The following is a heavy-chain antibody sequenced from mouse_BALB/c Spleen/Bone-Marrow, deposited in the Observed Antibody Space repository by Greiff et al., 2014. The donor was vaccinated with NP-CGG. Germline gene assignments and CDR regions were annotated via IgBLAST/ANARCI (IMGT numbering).Heavy chain of an antibody. CDR2: INPYNGDT. CDR3: ARSGDYDWFAY. CDR1: GYSFTGYF. D-gene: IGHD2-4*01. J-gene: IGHJ3*01. Sequence: VQLQQSGPELVKPGASVKISCKASGYSFTGYFMNWVMQSHGKSLEWIGRINPYNGDTFYNQKFKGKATLTVDKSSSTAHMELRSLASEDSAVNYCARSGDYDWFAYWGQGTLVTVSA. V-gene: IGHV1-20*02.